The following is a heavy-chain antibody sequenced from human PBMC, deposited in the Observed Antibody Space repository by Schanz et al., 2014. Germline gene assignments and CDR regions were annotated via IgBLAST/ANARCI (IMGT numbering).Heavy chain of an antibody. V-gene: IGHV4-59*08. J-gene: IGHJ6*02. Sequence: QVQLQESGPGLVKPSETLSLTCTVSGVSIGGYYWSWIRQPPGKGLEWIGYIFFSGSTTYNPSFNSRVTISVDLSKNQFALNVSSVPAADTAVYYCARLGVGDKAYYYYGTDVWGQGTTVLVSS. CDR1: GVSIGGYY. CDR3: ARLGVGDKAYYYYGTDV. CDR2: IFFSGST. D-gene: IGHD1-26*01.